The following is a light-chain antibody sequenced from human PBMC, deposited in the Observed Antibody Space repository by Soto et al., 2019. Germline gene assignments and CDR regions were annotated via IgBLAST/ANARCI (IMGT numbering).Light chain of an antibody. V-gene: IGKV1-5*03. Sequence: DIQITQSPSTLSASVGDRVTITCRASQSIINWLAWYQQKPGKAPRFLIHQASVLETGVPSRFSGSGSETEFALTINSLQPHDFGVYYCQQYLNFPITFGQGTRLEIK. CDR2: QAS. J-gene: IGKJ5*01. CDR1: QSIINW. CDR3: QQYLNFPIT.